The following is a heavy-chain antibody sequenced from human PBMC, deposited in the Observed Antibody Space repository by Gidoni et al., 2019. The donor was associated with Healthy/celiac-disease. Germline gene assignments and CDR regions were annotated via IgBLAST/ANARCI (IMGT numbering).Heavy chain of an antibody. CDR3: ARDPIECSSTSCFLRQYYYYGMDV. V-gene: IGHV4-34*01. CDR1: GGSFSGYS. D-gene: IGHD2-2*01. CDR2: VNHSGRT. Sequence: QVQLQQWGAGLLKPSETLSLTCAVYGGSFSGYSWSWLRQPPGKGLEWIGEVNHSGRTNYNPSLKSRVIISVDTSKNQFYLKLSSVTAADTAVYYCARDPIECSSTSCFLRQYYYYGMDVWGQGTTVTVSS. J-gene: IGHJ6*02.